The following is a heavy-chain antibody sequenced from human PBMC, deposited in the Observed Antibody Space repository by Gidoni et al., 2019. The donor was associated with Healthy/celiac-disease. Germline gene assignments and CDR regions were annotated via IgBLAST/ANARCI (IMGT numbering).Heavy chain of an antibody. CDR1: GFTFSSYG. V-gene: IGHV3-30*18. CDR3: AKDLGYDYVWGSYRPLGY. D-gene: IGHD3-16*02. Sequence: QVQLVESGGGVVQPGRSLRLSCAASGFTFSSYGMHWVRQAPGKGLEWVAVISYDGSNKYYADSVKGRFTISRDNSKNTLYLQMNSLRAEDTAVYYCAKDLGYDYVWGSYRPLGYWGQGTLVTVSS. CDR2: ISYDGSNK. J-gene: IGHJ4*02.